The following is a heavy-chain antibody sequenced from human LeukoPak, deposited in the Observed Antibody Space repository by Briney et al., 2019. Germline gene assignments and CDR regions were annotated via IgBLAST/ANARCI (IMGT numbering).Heavy chain of an antibody. CDR3: ARHNYGSGAPTGY. CDR1: GGSINIDNW. Sequence: SETLSLTCAVSGGSINIDNWWSWVRQPPGKGLEWIGEIYHSGSTNYNPSLKSRVTVSVHKPKNQFSLKLSSVTAADTAVYYCARHNYGSGAPTGYWGQGTLVTVSS. V-gene: IGHV4-4*02. CDR2: IYHSGST. J-gene: IGHJ4*02. D-gene: IGHD3-10*01.